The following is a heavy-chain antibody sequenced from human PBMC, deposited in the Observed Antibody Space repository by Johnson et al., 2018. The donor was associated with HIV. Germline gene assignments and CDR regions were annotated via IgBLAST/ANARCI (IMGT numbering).Heavy chain of an antibody. J-gene: IGHJ3*02. CDR1: GFTFSSYA. V-gene: IGHV3-23*04. CDR3: ALNWGAEGAFDI. D-gene: IGHD7-27*01. CDR2: ISGSGGTI. Sequence: EVQLVESGGGVVRPGGSLRLSCAASGFTFSSYAMSWVRQAPGKGLEWVSAISGSGGTIYNADSVKGRFTISRDNAKNSLYLQMNSLRAEDTAVYYCALNWGAEGAFDIWGQGTMVTVSS.